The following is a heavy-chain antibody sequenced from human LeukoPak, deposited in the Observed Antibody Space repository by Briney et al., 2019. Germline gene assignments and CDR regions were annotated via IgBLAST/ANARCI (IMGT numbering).Heavy chain of an antibody. CDR1: GGSFCGYY. D-gene: IGHD2-2*01. Sequence: SETLSLTCAVYGGSFCGYYWSWIRQPPGKGLEWIGEINHSGSTNYNPSLKSRVTISVDTSKNQFSLKLSSVTAADTAVYYCASSLNCSSTSCSKDYWGQGTLVTVS. CDR3: ASSLNCSSTSCSKDY. J-gene: IGHJ4*02. CDR2: INHSGST. V-gene: IGHV4-34*01.